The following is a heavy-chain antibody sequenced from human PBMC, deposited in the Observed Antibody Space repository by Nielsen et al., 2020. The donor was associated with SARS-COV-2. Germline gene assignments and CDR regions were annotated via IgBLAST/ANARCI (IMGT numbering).Heavy chain of an antibody. J-gene: IGHJ4*02. CDR2: IYYSGST. Sequence: SETLSLTCTVSGGSISSYYWSWIRQPPGKGLEWIGYIYYSGSTNYNPSLKSRVTISVDMSKNQFSLKLSSVTAADTAVYYCARVSTSFGVVTPDYWGQGTLVTVSS. D-gene: IGHD3-3*01. CDR1: GGSISSYY. V-gene: IGHV4-59*01. CDR3: ARVSTSFGVVTPDY.